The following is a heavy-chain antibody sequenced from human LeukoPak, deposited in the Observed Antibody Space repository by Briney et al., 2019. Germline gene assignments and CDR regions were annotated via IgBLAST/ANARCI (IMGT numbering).Heavy chain of an antibody. V-gene: IGHV1-18*01. CDR3: TRGQIAVAGIYCFDP. Sequence: ASVKVSCKASGYTFTSYGISWVRQAPGQRLGGRGWISAYNGNTKYAKKLPGRVTMTTDTSPSTAYTELRSLRSEDPARYYITRGQIAVAGIYCFDPWGQGTLVTVSS. CDR1: GYTFTSYG. J-gene: IGHJ5*01. D-gene: IGHD6-19*01. CDR2: ISAYNGNT.